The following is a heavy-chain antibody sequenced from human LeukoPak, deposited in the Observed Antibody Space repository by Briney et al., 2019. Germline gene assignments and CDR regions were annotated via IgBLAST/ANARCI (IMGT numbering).Heavy chain of an antibody. V-gene: IGHV4-4*07. Sequence: SETLSLTCTVSGGSISSYYWSWVRQPAGKGLEWIGRIYTSGSTNYNPSLKSRVTMSVDTSKKQFSLKLSSVTAADTAVYYCARELSWSIAAAPRGWFDPWGQGTLVTVSS. D-gene: IGHD6-13*01. CDR2: IYTSGST. CDR1: GGSISSYY. CDR3: ARELSWSIAAAPRGWFDP. J-gene: IGHJ5*02.